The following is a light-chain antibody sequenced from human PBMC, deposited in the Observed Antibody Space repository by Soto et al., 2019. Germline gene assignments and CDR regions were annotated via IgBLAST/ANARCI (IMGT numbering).Light chain of an antibody. Sequence: QAALSHSPSASGSPGHLVSISCTGTSSDVGGYNYVSWYQQHPGKAPKLMIYEVNKRPSGVPDRFSGSKSGNTASLTVSGLQADDEAHYYCSSYAGSSNVFGTGTKVTAL. CDR1: SSDVGGYNY. J-gene: IGLJ1*01. CDR2: EVN. CDR3: SSYAGSSNV. V-gene: IGLV2-8*01.